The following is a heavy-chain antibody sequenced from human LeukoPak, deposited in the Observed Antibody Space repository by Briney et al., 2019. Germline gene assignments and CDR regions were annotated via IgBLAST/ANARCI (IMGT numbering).Heavy chain of an antibody. CDR1: GHTFTGYY. CDR3: ARPYYYDSSPYGMDV. J-gene: IGHJ6*02. Sequence: AASVKVSCKASGHTFTGYYMHWVRRAPGQGLEWMGWINPNSGGTNYAQKFQGRVTMTRDTSISTAYMELSRLRSDDTAVYYCARPYYYDSSPYGMDVWGQGTTVTVSS. CDR2: INPNSGGT. V-gene: IGHV1-2*02. D-gene: IGHD3-22*01.